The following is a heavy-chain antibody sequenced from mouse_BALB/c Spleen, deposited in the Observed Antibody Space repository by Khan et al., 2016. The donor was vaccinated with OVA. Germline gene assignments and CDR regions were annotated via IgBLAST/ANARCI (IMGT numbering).Heavy chain of an antibody. V-gene: IGHV2-6-7*01. D-gene: IGHD1-2*01. CDR3: ARELRLGGFAY. CDR2: IWGDGST. Sequence: QVQLKQSGPGLVAPSQNLSITCTVSGFSLTDYGVNWVRQPPGKGLAWLGMIWGDGSTDYNSALKSRLSISKDNSKSQVFLKMNSLQTDDTARYYCARELRLGGFAYGGQGTLVTVSA. J-gene: IGHJ3*01. CDR1: GFSLTDYG.